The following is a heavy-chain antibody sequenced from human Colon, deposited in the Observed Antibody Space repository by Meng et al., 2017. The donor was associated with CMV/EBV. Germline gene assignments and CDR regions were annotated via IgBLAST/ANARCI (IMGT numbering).Heavy chain of an antibody. CDR2: SYYTGST. Sequence: QVQLQQWGAGLLKPSGHLSLTLAVYGESFSGYYWPWIRQPPGRGLEWIGESYYTGSTNYSPSLKSRVTISLDTSKNQFSLKLNSVTAADTAVYYCARATKSSCWEVLDYWGHGTLVTVSS. CDR1: GESFSGYY. CDR3: ARATKSSCWEVLDY. J-gene: IGHJ4*01. V-gene: IGHV4-34*01. D-gene: IGHD2-2*01.